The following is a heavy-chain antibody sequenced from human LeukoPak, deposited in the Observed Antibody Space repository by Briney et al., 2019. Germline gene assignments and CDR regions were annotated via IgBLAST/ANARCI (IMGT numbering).Heavy chain of an antibody. CDR1: GSTFRTYS. CDR2: INHNGNVN. CDR3: ARGGGLDV. V-gene: IGHV3-7*03. D-gene: IGHD3-16*01. J-gene: IGHJ6*02. Sequence: GGSLRLSCAASGSTFRTYSMNWARQAPGKGLEWVASINHNGNVNYYVDSVKGRFTISRDNAKNSLYLQMSNLRAEDTAVYFCARGGGLDVWGQGATVTVSS.